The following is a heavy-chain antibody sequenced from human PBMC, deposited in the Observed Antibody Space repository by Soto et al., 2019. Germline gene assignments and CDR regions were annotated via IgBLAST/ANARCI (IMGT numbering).Heavy chain of an antibody. D-gene: IGHD5-12*01. Sequence: SETLSLTCTVSGGSINTFYWSWVRQPAGKGLEWIGRIFSSGSTSFNPSLESRVAMSVDTSKNHFSLNLSSVTAAAMAVYYCAREGSYSAYNFAHGIQLWSFDFWGQGALVTVSS. V-gene: IGHV4-4*07. J-gene: IGHJ4*02. CDR1: GGSINTFY. CDR2: IFSSGST. CDR3: AREGSYSAYNFAHGIQLWSFDF.